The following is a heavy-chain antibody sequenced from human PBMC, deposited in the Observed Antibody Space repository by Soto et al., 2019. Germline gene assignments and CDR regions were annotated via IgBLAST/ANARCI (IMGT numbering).Heavy chain of an antibody. Sequence: QVQLVQSGDEVRKPGSSVKVSCKASGYIFVNYGIAWVRQAPGQGLEWMGWISPYSGNTHYASKVQGRPTMTTDTXXTTAYMDLGSLTSAATAVYYCAMVDNYVTPTPQDVWGQGTTVTVSS. CDR1: GYIFVNYG. CDR3: AMVDNYVTPTPQDV. CDR2: ISPYSGNT. V-gene: IGHV1-18*01. J-gene: IGHJ6*02. D-gene: IGHD3-16*01.